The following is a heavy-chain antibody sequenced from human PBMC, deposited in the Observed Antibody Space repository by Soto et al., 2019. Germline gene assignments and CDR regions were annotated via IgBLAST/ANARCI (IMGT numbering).Heavy chain of an antibody. CDR1: GFSLSTSGMC. CDR2: IDWDDDK. J-gene: IGHJ5*02. Sequence: SGPTLVNPTQTLTLTCTFSGFSLSTSGMCVSWIRQPPGKALEWLALIDWDDDKYSSTSLKTRLTISKDTSKNQVVLTMTNMDPVDTATYYRARIRGSSSWHWFDPWCQGTLVAVSS. V-gene: IGHV2-70*01. D-gene: IGHD6-6*01. CDR3: ARIRGSSSWHWFDP.